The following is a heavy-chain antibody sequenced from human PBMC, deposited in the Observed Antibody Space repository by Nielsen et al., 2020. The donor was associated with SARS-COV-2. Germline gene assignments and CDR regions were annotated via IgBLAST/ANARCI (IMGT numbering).Heavy chain of an antibody. Sequence: GGSLRLSCAASGFTFSSYWMSWVRQAPGKGLEWVANIKRDGSEKHYVDSVKGRFTVSRDNAKNSLFLQMNSVRADDTAVYYCARERSVQWFGDPEGYMDVWGKGTTVTVSS. D-gene: IGHD3-10*01. V-gene: IGHV3-7*01. CDR3: ARERSVQWFGDPEGYMDV. CDR2: IKRDGSEK. J-gene: IGHJ6*03. CDR1: GFTFSSYW.